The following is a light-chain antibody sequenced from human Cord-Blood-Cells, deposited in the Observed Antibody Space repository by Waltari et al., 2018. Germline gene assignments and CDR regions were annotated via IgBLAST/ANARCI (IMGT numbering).Light chain of an antibody. V-gene: IGLV1-47*01. CDR2: RNN. J-gene: IGLJ1*01. CDR3: AAWDDSLRV. CDR1: SSNIGSNY. Sequence: QSVLTQQPSASGTPGQRVTISCSGSSSNIGSNYVYWYPQLPGTAPKPLIYRNNQRPSGVPGRFSGSKSGTSASLAISGLRSEDEADYYCAAWDDSLRVFGTGTKVTVL.